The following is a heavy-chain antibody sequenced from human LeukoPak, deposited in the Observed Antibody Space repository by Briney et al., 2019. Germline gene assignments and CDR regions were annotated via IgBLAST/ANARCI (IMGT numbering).Heavy chain of an antibody. Sequence: GGSLRLSCAVSGFTVTSNYMSWVRQAPGKGLEWVSVIYSDSSTYYADSVKGRFTISRDNSKNTLYLQMNSLRAEDTAVYYCARDRGYGSGSFDYWGQGTLVTVSS. CDR1: GFTVTSNY. V-gene: IGHV3-53*01. CDR2: IYSDSST. D-gene: IGHD3-10*01. J-gene: IGHJ4*02. CDR3: ARDRGYGSGSFDY.